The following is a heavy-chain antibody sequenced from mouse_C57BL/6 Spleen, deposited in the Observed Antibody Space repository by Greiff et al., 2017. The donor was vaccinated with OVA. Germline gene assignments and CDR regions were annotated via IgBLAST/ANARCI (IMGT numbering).Heavy chain of an antibody. V-gene: IGHV1-69*01. Sequence: QVQLQQPGAELVMPGASVKLSCKASGYTFTSYWMHWVKQRPGQGLEWIGEIDPSDSYTNYNQKFKGKSTLTVDKSSSTAYMQLSSLTSEDSAVYYGARKGSRQPLDYWGQGTTLTVSS. CDR2: IDPSDSYT. CDR1: GYTFTSYW. D-gene: IGHD3-2*01. J-gene: IGHJ2*01. CDR3: ARKGSRQPLDY.